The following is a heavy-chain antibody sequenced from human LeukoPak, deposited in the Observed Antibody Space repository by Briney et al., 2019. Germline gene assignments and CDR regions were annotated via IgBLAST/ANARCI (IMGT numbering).Heavy chain of an antibody. CDR2: IYYSGST. CDR1: GGSISNYY. V-gene: IGHV4-59*08. J-gene: IGHJ4*02. Sequence: SETLSLTCTVSGGSISNYYWSWIRQPPGKGLEWIGYIYYSGSTNYNPSLKSRVTISVDTSKNQFSLKLSSVTAADTAVYYCATGYGDFRVEGRYFYSWGQGTLVTVSS. CDR3: ATGYGDFRVEGRYFYS. D-gene: IGHD4-17*01.